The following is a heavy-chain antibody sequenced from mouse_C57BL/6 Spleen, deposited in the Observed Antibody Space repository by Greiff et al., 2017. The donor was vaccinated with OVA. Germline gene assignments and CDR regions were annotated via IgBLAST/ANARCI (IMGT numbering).Heavy chain of an antibody. CDR2: ISSGGDYI. D-gene: IGHD2-14*01. V-gene: IGHV5-9-1*02. CDR1: GFTFSSYA. CDR3: TRDRRAGAMDY. Sequence: EVKLVESGEGLVKPGGSLKLSCAASGFTFSSYAMSWVRQTPEKRLEWVAYISSGGDYIYYADTVKGRFTISRDNARNTLYLQMSSLKSEDTAMYYCTRDRRAGAMDYWGQGTSVTVSS. J-gene: IGHJ4*01.